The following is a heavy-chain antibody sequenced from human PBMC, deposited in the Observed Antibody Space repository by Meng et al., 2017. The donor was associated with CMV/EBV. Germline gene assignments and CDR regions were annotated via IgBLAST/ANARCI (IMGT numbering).Heavy chain of an antibody. Sequence: SETLSLTCTVSGGSISSYYWSWIRQPPGKGLEWIGYIYYSGSTNYNPSLKSRVTISVDTSKNPFSLKLSSVTAADTAVYYCARDPIAARPGGYYYYYGMDVWGQGTTVTVSS. CDR1: GGSISSYY. J-gene: IGHJ6*02. D-gene: IGHD6-6*01. CDR3: ARDPIAARPGGYYYYYGMDV. CDR2: IYYSGST. V-gene: IGHV4-59*01.